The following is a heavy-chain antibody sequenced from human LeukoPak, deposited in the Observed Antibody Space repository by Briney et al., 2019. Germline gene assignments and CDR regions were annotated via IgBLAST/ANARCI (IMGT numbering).Heavy chain of an antibody. CDR1: GGSFIGYF. D-gene: IGHD3-3*01. J-gene: IGHJ4*02. Sequence: SETLSHTCADYGGSFIGYFWSWIRQPPGKGPEWIGEINHSGSTHYNPSPKSRVTIPVHQTKNQFSLKLSSVTAADTAVYYCARGGGDFWSGYYKYYFDYWGQGTLVTVSS. CDR2: INHSGST. CDR3: ARGGGDFWSGYYKYYFDY. V-gene: IGHV4-34*01.